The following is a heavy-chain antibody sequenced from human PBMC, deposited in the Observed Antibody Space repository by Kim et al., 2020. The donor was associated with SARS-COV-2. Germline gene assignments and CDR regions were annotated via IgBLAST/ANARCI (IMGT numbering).Heavy chain of an antibody. J-gene: IGHJ5*02. CDR2: IYYSGST. CDR1: GGSISSGGYY. D-gene: IGHD6-13*01. Sequence: SETLSLTCTVSGGSISSGGYYWSWIRQHPGKGLEWIGYIYYSGSTYYNPSLKSRVTISVDTSKNQFSLKLSSVTAADTAVYYCARDTAAAGNSRWFDPWGQGTLVTVSS. CDR3: ARDTAAAGNSRWFDP. V-gene: IGHV4-31*03.